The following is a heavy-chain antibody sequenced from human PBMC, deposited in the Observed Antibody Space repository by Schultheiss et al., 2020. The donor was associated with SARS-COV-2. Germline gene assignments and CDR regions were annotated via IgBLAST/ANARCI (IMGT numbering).Heavy chain of an antibody. V-gene: IGHV1-69*02. D-gene: IGHD2-2*02. CDR1: GGTFSSYT. CDR3: ARGLCSSTSCYTGFGFDYYYGMDV. J-gene: IGHJ6*02. CDR2: IIPILGIA. Sequence: SVKVSCKASGGTFSSYTISWVRQAPGQGLEWMGRIIPILGIANYAQKFQGRVTITADKSTSTAYMELSSLRSEDTAVYYCARGLCSSTSCYTGFGFDYYYGMDVWGQGTTVTVSS.